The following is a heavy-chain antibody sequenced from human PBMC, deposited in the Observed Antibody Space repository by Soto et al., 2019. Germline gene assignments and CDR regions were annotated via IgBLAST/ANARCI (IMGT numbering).Heavy chain of an antibody. D-gene: IGHD2-15*01. CDR1: GGSINSGGYY. V-gene: IGHV4-31*03. J-gene: IGHJ4*02. CDR3: ATTPRY. Sequence: QVQLQESGPGLMKPSQTLSLTCTVSGGSINSGGYYWSWIRQHPGKGLEWIGYIYYSGSTYCKPYLKRRVTRSEDTSKNQFSLKLSSVTAAHTAVYYCATTPRYWGQGALGTVSP. CDR2: IYYSGST.